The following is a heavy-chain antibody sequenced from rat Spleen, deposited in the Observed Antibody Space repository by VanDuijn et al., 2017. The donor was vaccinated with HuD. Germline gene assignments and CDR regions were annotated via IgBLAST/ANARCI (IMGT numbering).Heavy chain of an antibody. CDR2: ISYDGTAT. J-gene: IGHJ4*01. CDR3: ARHGRGKITYYYVLDA. V-gene: IGHV5-25*01. D-gene: IGHD4-5*01. Sequence: EVQLVESGGGLVQPGRSMKLSCAASGLSFSNYDMAWVRQAPTKGLEWVASISYDGTATYYRDSVRDRFTISRDNAKSTLYLQMDSLKSEDTATYYCARHGRGKITYYYVLDAWGQGASVTVSS. CDR1: GLSFSNYD.